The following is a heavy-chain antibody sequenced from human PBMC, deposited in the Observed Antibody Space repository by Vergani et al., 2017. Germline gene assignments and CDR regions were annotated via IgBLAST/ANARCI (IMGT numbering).Heavy chain of an antibody. V-gene: IGHV4-34*01. J-gene: IGHJ4*02. CDR3: TRGPDYSRQGY. CDR2: IKHSGRT. Sequence: QVQLQQWGGGPLKPLETLSLTCQVYVRSLSGHYWSWVRPAPGKGLEWRGGIKHSGRTMYNAAIQSRVTMAIATSKSQFSLALTCVTAAATATSYCTRGPDYSRQGYWGQGTQVTVSS. CDR1: VRSLSGHY. D-gene: IGHD4-11*01.